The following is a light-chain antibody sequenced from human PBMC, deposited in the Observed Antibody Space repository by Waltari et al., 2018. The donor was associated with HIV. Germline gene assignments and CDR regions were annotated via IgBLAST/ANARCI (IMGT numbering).Light chain of an antibody. V-gene: IGLV2-8*01. CDR1: SSDVGGYNY. CDR3: SSYAGSNKLV. CDR2: EVT. Sequence: QSALTQPPSASGSPGQSVTISCTGTSSDVGGYNYVAWYQQHPGNAPKLIIDEVTERPSGVPDRFSGSKSGNTASLTVSGLQAEDEAEYYCSSYAGSNKLVFGGGTKLTVV. J-gene: IGLJ2*01.